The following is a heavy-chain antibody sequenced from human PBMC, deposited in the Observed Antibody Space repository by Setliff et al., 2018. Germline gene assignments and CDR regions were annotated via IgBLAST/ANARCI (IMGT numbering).Heavy chain of an antibody. CDR2: IKQDGSEK. CDR1: GFTFSRYW. D-gene: IGHD3-22*01. J-gene: IGHJ4*02. Sequence: GGSLRLSCAASGFTFSRYWMSWVRQAPGKGLEWVANIKQDGSEKYYVDSVKGRFTISRDNSKNTLYLQMNSLRAEDTAVYYCATGKYYYDSSGKGETDEFDYWGQGTLVTVSS. CDR3: ATGKYYYDSSGKGETDEFDY. V-gene: IGHV3-7*01.